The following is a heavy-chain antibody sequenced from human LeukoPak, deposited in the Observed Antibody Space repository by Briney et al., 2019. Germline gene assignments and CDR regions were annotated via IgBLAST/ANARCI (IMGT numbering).Heavy chain of an antibody. CDR3: ARVTDGLFDY. V-gene: IGHV4-4*02. D-gene: IGHD3/OR15-3a*01. J-gene: IGHJ4*02. Sequence: GSLRLSCAASGFTVSSNYMSWVRQAPGKGLEWIGEIYHSGSTNYNPSLKSRVTISVDKSKNQFSLKLSSVTAADTAVYYCARVTDGLFDYWGQGTLVTVSS. CDR1: GFTVSSNY. CDR2: IYHSGST.